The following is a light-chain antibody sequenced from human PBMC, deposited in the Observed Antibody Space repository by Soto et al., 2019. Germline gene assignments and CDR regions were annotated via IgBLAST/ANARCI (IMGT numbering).Light chain of an antibody. V-gene: IGKV1-5*03. J-gene: IGKJ1*01. CDR1: QSISSW. CDR2: KAS. Sequence: DIQMTQSPSTLSASVGDRVTITCRASQSISSWLAWYQQKPGKAPKLVIYKASSLESGVPSRFSGSGSGTEFTLTISSLQPDDFATYYGQQYDTFPWTFGQGTKVEIK. CDR3: QQYDTFPWT.